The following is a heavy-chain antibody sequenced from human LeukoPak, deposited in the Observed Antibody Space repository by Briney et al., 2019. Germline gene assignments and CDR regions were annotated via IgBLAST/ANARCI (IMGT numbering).Heavy chain of an antibody. CDR3: ARLGEKRAIVGATTCAFDI. Sequence: SETLSLTCTVSGASISGSGYYWGWIRQPPGKGLEWIGSIYHSGSTYYNPSLKSRVTISVDTSKNQFSLKLSSVTAADTAVYYCARLGEKRAIVGATTCAFDIWGQGTMVTVSS. D-gene: IGHD1-26*01. CDR1: GASISGSGYY. V-gene: IGHV4-39*07. CDR2: IYHSGST. J-gene: IGHJ3*02.